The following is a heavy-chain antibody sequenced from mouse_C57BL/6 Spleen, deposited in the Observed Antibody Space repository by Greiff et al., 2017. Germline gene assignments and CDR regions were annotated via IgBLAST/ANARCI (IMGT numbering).Heavy chain of an antibody. V-gene: IGHV1-64*01. CDR3: ARSGYSNYVWFAY. CDR1: GYTFTSYW. Sequence: QVQLQQPGAELVKPGASVKLSCKASGYTFTSYWMHWVKQRPGQGLEWIGMIHPNSGSTNYNEKFKSKATLTVDKSSSTAYMQLSSLTSEDSAVYYCARSGYSNYVWFAYWGQGTLVTVSA. J-gene: IGHJ3*01. CDR2: IHPNSGST. D-gene: IGHD2-5*01.